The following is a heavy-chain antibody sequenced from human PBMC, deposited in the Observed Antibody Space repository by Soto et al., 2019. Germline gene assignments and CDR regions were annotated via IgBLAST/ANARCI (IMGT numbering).Heavy chain of an antibody. J-gene: IGHJ4*02. CDR3: ARGTGLRYFDWKHYFDY. Sequence: GASVKVSCKASGYTFTSYYMHWVRQAPGQGLEWMGIINPSGGSTTYAQKFQGRVTMTRDTSTSTVYMELSSLRSEDTAVYYCARGTGLRYFDWKHYFDYWGQGTLVTVSS. V-gene: IGHV1-46*01. D-gene: IGHD3-9*01. CDR2: INPSGGST. CDR1: GYTFTSYY.